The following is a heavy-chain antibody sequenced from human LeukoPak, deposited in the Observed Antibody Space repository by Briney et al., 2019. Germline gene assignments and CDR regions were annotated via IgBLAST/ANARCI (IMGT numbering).Heavy chain of an antibody. Sequence: SETLSLTCTVSGGSISSSSYYWGWIRQPPGKGLEWIGSIYYSGSPYYNPSLKSRVTMSVDTSKNQFSLNLNSVTAADTAVYYCAREGINYYDSSGYYPLGYWGQGTLVTVSS. D-gene: IGHD3-22*01. CDR3: AREGINYYDSSGYYPLGY. V-gene: IGHV4-39*07. J-gene: IGHJ4*02. CDR2: IYYSGSP. CDR1: GGSISSSSYY.